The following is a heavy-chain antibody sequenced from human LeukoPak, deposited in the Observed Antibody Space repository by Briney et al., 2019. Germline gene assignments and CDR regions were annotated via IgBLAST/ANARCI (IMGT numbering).Heavy chain of an antibody. V-gene: IGHV4-59*01. D-gene: IGHD3-10*01. CDR1: GGSISSYY. Sequence: SETLSLTCTVSGGSISSYYWSWIRQPPGKGLEWIGYIYYSGSTNYNPSLKSRITISVDTSKNQFSLKLSSVTAADTAVYYCARGGTMVNGFDYWGQGTLVTVSS. CDR2: IYYSGST. CDR3: ARGGTMVNGFDY. J-gene: IGHJ4*02.